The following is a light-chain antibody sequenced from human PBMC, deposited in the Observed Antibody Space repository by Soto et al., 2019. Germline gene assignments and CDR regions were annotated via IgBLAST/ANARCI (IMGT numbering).Light chain of an antibody. CDR1: SGDVGGYNY. V-gene: IGLV2-8*01. J-gene: IGLJ2*01. Sequence: QSALTRPPSASGSPGQSVTISCTGTSGDVGGYNYVSWYQQHPGKAPKLMIYEVSKRPSGVPDRFSGSKSGNTASLTVSGLQAEDEAAYYCNSYAGNNLIFGGGTKLTVL. CDR2: EVS. CDR3: NSYAGNNLI.